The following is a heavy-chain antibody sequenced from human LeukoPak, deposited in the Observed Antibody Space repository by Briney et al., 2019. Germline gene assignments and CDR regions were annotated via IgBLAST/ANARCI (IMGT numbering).Heavy chain of an antibody. V-gene: IGHV1-2*02. Sequence: ASVKVSCKASGYTFTGYYMHWVRQAPGQGLEWMGWINPNSGGTNYAQKFQGRVTMTRDTTISTAYMELSRVRSDDTAVYYCARVGGVYYGSGSYFPFDYWGQGTLVTVSS. CDR1: GYTFTGYY. CDR3: ARVGGVYYGSGSYFPFDY. CDR2: INPNSGGT. J-gene: IGHJ4*02. D-gene: IGHD3-10*01.